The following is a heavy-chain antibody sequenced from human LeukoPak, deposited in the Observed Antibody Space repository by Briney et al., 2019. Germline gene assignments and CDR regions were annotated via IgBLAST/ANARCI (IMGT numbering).Heavy chain of an antibody. V-gene: IGHV3-23*01. J-gene: IGHJ4*02. CDR1: GFTFSNNG. D-gene: IGHD2-2*01. CDR3: AKGAFRCSSTSCYGAFDY. CDR2: IRVIGHST. Sequence: GGSLRLSWAAPGFTFSNNGMSWVRQAPGKGREWVSGIRVIGHSTYYADSVKGRFTISRDNSKNTLDLQMNSLRAEDTAVYYCAKGAFRCSSTSCYGAFDYWGQGTLVTVSP.